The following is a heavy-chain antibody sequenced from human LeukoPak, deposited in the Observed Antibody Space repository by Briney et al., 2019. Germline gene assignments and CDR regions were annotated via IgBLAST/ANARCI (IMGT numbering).Heavy chain of an antibody. CDR3: ARDRGSYGSGSYLGY. CDR2: ISAYNGNT. D-gene: IGHD3-10*01. Sequence: ASVKVSCKASGYTFTSYGISWVRQAPGQGLEWMGWISAYNGNTNYAQKLQGRVTMTTDTSTSTAYMELRSLRSDDTAVYYCARDRGSYGSGSYLGYWGQGNLGTVSS. J-gene: IGHJ4*02. V-gene: IGHV1-18*01. CDR1: GYTFTSYG.